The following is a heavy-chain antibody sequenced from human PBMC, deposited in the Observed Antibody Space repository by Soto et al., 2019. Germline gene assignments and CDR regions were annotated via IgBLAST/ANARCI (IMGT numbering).Heavy chain of an antibody. CDR1: GFTFSSYG. V-gene: IGHV3-7*01. Sequence: PGGSLRLSCAASGFTFSSYGMHWVRQAPGKGLEWVADIKHDGSKKYYADSVKGRFTISRDNSKNSLYLQMNSLRAEDTAVYYCARIAWFGSFDYWGQGTLVTVSS. J-gene: IGHJ4*02. CDR3: ARIAWFGSFDY. D-gene: IGHD3-10*01. CDR2: IKHDGSKK.